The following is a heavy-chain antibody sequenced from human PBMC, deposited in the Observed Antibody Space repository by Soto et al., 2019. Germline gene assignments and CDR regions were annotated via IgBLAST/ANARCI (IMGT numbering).Heavy chain of an antibody. D-gene: IGHD3-10*01. V-gene: IGHV3-33*01. CDR1: GFDFTTYA. Sequence: PGGSLRLSCAATGFDFTTYAMHWVRQTPDKGLEWVAIIWFDGIKEFYAESVRGRFTISIDTSKNTVFLQMNNVRAEDTALYYCSRETFGVWGQGTTVTVSS. CDR3: SRETFGV. J-gene: IGHJ6*02. CDR2: IWFDGIKE.